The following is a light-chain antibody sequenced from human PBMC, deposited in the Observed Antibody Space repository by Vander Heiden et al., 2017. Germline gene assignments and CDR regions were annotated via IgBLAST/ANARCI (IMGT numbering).Light chain of an antibody. CDR3: SSFAGSRV. J-gene: IGLJ3*02. V-gene: IGLV2-8*01. CDR2: EVN. CDR1: SSDIGAYNY. Sequence: QSALTQPPSASGSPGQSVTISCTGTSSDIGAYNYVSGYQQYAGKAPKLMIYEVNKRPSGVPDRFSGSKFGNTAYLTVSGLQAEDEADYYCSSFAGSRVFGGGTKLTVL.